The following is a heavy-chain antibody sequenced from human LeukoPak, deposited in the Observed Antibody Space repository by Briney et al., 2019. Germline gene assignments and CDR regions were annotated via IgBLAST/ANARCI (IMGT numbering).Heavy chain of an antibody. CDR1: GFSLSTSGVG. CDR2: IYWDDDK. Sequence: SGPTLVKPTQTLTLTCTFSGFSLSTSGVGVGWIRQPPGKALEWLALIYWDDDKRYSPSLKSRLTITKDTSKNQVVLTMTNMDPVDTATYYCAHNGNLYSSGWSDAFDIWGQGTMVTVSS. V-gene: IGHV2-5*02. J-gene: IGHJ3*02. CDR3: AHNGNLYSSGWSDAFDI. D-gene: IGHD6-19*01.